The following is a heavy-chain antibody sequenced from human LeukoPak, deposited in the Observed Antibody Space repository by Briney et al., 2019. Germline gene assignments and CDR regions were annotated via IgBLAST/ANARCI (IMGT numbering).Heavy chain of an antibody. CDR1: GFTFSSFW. CDR2: IKEDGSVK. D-gene: IGHD2-15*01. Sequence: GGSLRLSCAASGFTFSSFWMIWVRQAPGKGLEWVANIKEDGSVKNYVDSVKGRFAISRDNAKNSLFLQMNSLRAEDTAVYYCTRKAICSSGRCNTGDYWGQGTLVTVSS. CDR3: TRKAICSSGRCNTGDY. V-gene: IGHV3-7*03. J-gene: IGHJ4*02.